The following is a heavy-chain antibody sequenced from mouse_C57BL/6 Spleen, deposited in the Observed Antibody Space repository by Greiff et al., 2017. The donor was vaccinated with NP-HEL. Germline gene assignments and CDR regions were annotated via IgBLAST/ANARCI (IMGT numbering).Heavy chain of an antibody. CDR3: TTTVVATGDY. J-gene: IGHJ2*01. CDR2: IDPENGDT. Sequence: VQLQQSGAELVRPGASVKLSCTASGFNIKDAYMHWVKQRPEQGLEWIGWIDPENGDTEYASKFQGKATITADTSSNTAYLQLSSLTSEDTAVYYCTTTVVATGDYWGQGTTLTVSS. CDR1: GFNIKDAY. D-gene: IGHD1-1*01. V-gene: IGHV14-4*01.